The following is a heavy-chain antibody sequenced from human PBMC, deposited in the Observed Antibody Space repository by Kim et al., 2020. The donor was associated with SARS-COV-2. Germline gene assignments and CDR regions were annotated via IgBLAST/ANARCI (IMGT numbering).Heavy chain of an antibody. V-gene: IGHV3-23*01. D-gene: IGHD3-9*01. CDR3: AKDSGTDWLFYY. Sequence: YYADSVKGRFPISRDNSKNTLYLQMNSLRAEDTAVYYCAKDSGTDWLFYYWGQGTLVTVSS. J-gene: IGHJ4*02.